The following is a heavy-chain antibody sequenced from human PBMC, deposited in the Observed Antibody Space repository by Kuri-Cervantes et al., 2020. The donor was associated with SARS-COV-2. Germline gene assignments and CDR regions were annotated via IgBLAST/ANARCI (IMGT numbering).Heavy chain of an antibody. D-gene: IGHD3-10*01. CDR3: ARHDGGYFDY. J-gene: IGHJ4*02. Sequence: SETLSLTCTVSGGSIHSSPYYWGWIRQPPGQGLEWIGSIYYSANTYFNPSLKSRVTMSVDTSRNQFSLRLSSVTGADTAVYYCARHDGGYFDYWGQGNLVTVSS. CDR1: GGSIHSSPYY. CDR2: IYYSANT. V-gene: IGHV4-39*01.